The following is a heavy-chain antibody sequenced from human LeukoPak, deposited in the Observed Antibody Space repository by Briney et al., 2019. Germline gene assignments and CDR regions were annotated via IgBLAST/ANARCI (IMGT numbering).Heavy chain of an antibody. V-gene: IGHV4-39*01. Sequence: PSETLSLTCTVSGGSISSSSYYWGWIRQPPGKGLEWIGSIYYSGSTYYNPSLKSRVTISVDTSKNQFSLKLSSVTAADTAVYYCARVVTMIVADHFDYWGQGTLVTVSS. CDR2: IYYSGST. CDR1: GGSISSSSYY. CDR3: ARVVTMIVADHFDY. D-gene: IGHD3-22*01. J-gene: IGHJ4*02.